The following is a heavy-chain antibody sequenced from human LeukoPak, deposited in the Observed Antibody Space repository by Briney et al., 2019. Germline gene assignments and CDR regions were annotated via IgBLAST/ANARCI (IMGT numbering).Heavy chain of an antibody. D-gene: IGHD6-19*01. CDR2: IKSKIAGGTT. V-gene: IGHV3-15*07. J-gene: IGHJ4*02. Sequence: GGSLRLSCAAPGFTFSDAWMNWVRQAPGKGLEWVGHIKSKIAGGTTDYAAPVEGRFTISRDDSKNTVYLQLNSLKTEDTAVYYCVTVVRLKDVDFWGQGTLVTVSS. CDR1: GFTFSDAW. CDR3: VTVVRLKDVDF.